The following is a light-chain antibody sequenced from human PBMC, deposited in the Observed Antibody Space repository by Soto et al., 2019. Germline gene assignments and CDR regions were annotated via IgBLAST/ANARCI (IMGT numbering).Light chain of an antibody. CDR1: RRDIGAYSY. J-gene: IGLJ1*01. CDR2: AVS. V-gene: IGLV2-14*01. Sequence: QSVLTQPASVSGSPRQSITVSCTRTRRDIGAYSYVSWFQQYTGKAPKLIISAVSNRPSGVSNRFSGSKSGTAASLTISGLQTEDEADYFCFLFTTDWTHVFGTGTKVTVL. CDR3: FLFTTDWTHV.